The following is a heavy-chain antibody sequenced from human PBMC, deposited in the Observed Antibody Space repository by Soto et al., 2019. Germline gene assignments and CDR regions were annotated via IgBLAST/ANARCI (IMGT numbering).Heavy chain of an antibody. D-gene: IGHD4-4*01. J-gene: IGHJ3*02. CDR1: GYTFTGFG. CDR2: ISTYNGKA. CDR3: AKDGYGNNDGDALHI. Sequence: QGQLVQSGAEVKKPGASVKVSCKASGYTFTGFGITWVRQAPGQGLEWMGWISTYNGKANYAQKLQGRVTVTRDTSTITAYMELRSLRSDDTAVYYCAKDGYGNNDGDALHIWGQGTMVTVSS. V-gene: IGHV1-18*04.